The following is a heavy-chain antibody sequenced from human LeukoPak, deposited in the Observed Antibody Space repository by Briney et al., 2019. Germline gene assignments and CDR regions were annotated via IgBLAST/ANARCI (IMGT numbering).Heavy chain of an antibody. J-gene: IGHJ4*02. Sequence: GGSLRLSCGASGFTFSNYGLSWVRQAPGRGLEGVSGISGGAVSTNYADSVKGRFTISRDNSKNTLYLQMNSLKTEDTAVYYCTRAPLGYCSGGSCYPYYFDYWGQGTLVTVSS. D-gene: IGHD2-15*01. CDR3: TRAPLGYCSGGSCYPYYFDY. CDR1: GFTFSNYG. V-gene: IGHV3-23*01. CDR2: ISGGAVST.